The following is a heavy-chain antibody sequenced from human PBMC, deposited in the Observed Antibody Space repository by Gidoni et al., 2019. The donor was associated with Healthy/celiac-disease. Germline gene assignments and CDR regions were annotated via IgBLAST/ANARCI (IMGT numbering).Heavy chain of an antibody. D-gene: IGHD3-3*01. Sequence: EVQLVESGGGLVKPGGCLRLSCAASGFTFSNAWLSWVRQAPGKGLEWVGRIKSKTDGGTTDYAAPVKGRFTISRDDSKNTLYLQMNSLKTEDTAVYYCTTAFYYDFWSGYFAEYFQHWGQGTLVTVSS. CDR2: IKSKTDGGTT. J-gene: IGHJ1*01. V-gene: IGHV3-15*01. CDR1: GFTFSNAW. CDR3: TTAFYYDFWSGYFAEYFQH.